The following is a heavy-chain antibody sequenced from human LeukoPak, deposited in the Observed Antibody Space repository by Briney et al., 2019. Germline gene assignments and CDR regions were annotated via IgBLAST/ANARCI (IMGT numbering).Heavy chain of an antibody. D-gene: IGHD3-10*01. Sequence: PSETLSLTCAVYGGSFIGYYWSWIRQPPGKGLEWIGEINHFGSTNYNPSLKSRVTISVDTSKNQFSLKLSSVTAADTAVYYCARGGDLWFGELIFDYWGQGTLVTVSS. CDR3: ARGGDLWFGELIFDY. CDR1: GGSFIGYY. CDR2: INHFGST. J-gene: IGHJ4*02. V-gene: IGHV4-34*01.